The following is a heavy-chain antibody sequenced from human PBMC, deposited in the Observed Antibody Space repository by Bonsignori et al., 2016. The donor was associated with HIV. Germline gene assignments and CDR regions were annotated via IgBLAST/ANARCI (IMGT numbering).Heavy chain of an antibody. D-gene: IGHD1-26*01. Sequence: PGKGLVWVSRINSDGSSTSYADSVKGRFTISRDNAKNTLYLQMNSLRAEDTAVYYCARLVPVRLATWGQGTLVTVSS. CDR2: INSDGSST. CDR3: ARLVPVRLAT. V-gene: IGHV3-74*01. J-gene: IGHJ5*02.